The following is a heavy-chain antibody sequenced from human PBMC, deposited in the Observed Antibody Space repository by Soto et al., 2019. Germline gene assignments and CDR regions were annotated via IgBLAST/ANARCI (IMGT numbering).Heavy chain of an antibody. Sequence: GGSLRLSCAASGFTFRSYGMHWVRQSPGKGLEWVAVISYDGSDKYYVDSVKGRFSISRDNSKNTLFLQMNSLRAEDTAIYYCAKDALSSTWSALFDYWGQGTLVTVSS. CDR1: GFTFRSYG. J-gene: IGHJ4*02. CDR2: ISYDGSDK. V-gene: IGHV3-30*18. D-gene: IGHD6-13*01. CDR3: AKDALSSTWSALFDY.